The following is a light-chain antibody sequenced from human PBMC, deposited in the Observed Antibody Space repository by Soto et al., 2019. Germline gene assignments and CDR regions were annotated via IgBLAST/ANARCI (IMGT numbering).Light chain of an antibody. CDR1: QTIDNK. V-gene: IGKV3-15*01. CDR2: GAS. Sequence: IGMTQSPATLSVSPGERATLSCSASQTIDNKLAWYQQRPGQAPRLLIYGASIRATGIPARFSGSGSGTEFTLNISGLHPEDFGVYYGQQYKDWRTFGQGTNVDIK. J-gene: IGKJ1*01. CDR3: QQYKDWRT.